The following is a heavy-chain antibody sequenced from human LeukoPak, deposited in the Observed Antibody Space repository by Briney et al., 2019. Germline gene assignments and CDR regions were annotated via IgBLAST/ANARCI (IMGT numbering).Heavy chain of an antibody. J-gene: IGHJ4*02. V-gene: IGHV4-61*01. D-gene: IGHD3-10*01. Sequence: PSETLSLTCTVSGGSVSSGTYYWSWIRQPPGKGLEWIGYIYYRGSTNYNPSLKSRVTISVDTSKNQFSLRLTSVTAADTAMYYCASRTYYGSGPDYWGQGTLVTVSS. CDR3: ASRTYYGSGPDY. CDR2: IYYRGST. CDR1: GGSVSSGTYY.